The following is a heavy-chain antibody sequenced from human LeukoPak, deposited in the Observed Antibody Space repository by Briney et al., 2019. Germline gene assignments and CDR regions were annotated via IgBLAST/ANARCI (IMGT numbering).Heavy chain of an antibody. Sequence: GGTLRLSCAASGFTSSSYDMSWVRQAPGKGLEWVSGISGSGGRTYYTDSVKGRFTISRDDSKNTLSLQMNSLRVEDTAVYYCARDLAWGAFDYWGQGTLVTVSS. CDR2: ISGSGGRT. CDR1: GFTSSSYD. D-gene: IGHD7-27*01. J-gene: IGHJ4*02. CDR3: ARDLAWGAFDY. V-gene: IGHV3-23*01.